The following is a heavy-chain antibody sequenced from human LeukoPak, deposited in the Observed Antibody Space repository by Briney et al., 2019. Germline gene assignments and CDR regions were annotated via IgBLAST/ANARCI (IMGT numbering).Heavy chain of an antibody. CDR3: ARDLGSSWYPANYYMDV. D-gene: IGHD6-13*01. Sequence: GASVKVSCKASGYTFTGYYMHWVRQAPGQGLEWMGWINPNSGGTNYAQKFQGRVTMTRDTSISTAYMELSRLRSDDTAVYYCARDLGSSWYPANYYMDVWGKGTTVTVSS. V-gene: IGHV1-2*02. CDR2: INPNSGGT. J-gene: IGHJ6*03. CDR1: GYTFTGYY.